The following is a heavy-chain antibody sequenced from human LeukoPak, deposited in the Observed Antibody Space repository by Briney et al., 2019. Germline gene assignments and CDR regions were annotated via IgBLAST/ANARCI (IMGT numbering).Heavy chain of an antibody. CDR2: ISGNGSPL. D-gene: IGHD5-18*01. CDR3: ARDPEFSYGYYFDY. CDR1: GFTFSSYE. Sequence: GGSLRLSCAACGFTFSSYEMNWVRQAPGKGLEWVSYISGNGSPLYYADSVKGRFTISRDNSKNSLFLQLNSLRADDTAVYYCARDPEFSYGYYFDYWGQGTLVTVSS. J-gene: IGHJ4*02. V-gene: IGHV3-48*03.